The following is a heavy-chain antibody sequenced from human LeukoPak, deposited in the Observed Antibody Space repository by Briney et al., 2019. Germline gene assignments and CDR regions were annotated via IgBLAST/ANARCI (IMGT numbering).Heavy chain of an antibody. Sequence: LETLSLTCTVSGGSISSSSYYWGWIRQPPGKGLEWIGSIYYSGSTYYNPSLKSRVTISVDTSKNRFSLKLSSVTAADTGVYYCARPPKAANGVDYWGQGTLVTVSS. D-gene: IGHD2-8*01. V-gene: IGHV4-39*01. CDR2: IYYSGST. CDR3: ARPPKAANGVDY. J-gene: IGHJ4*02. CDR1: GGSISSSSYY.